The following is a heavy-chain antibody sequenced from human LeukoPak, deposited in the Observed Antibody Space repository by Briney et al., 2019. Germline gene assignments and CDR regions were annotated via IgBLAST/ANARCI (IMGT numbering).Heavy chain of an antibody. J-gene: IGHJ4*02. CDR1: IGSISNYY. V-gene: IGHV4-59*01. CDR2: ISYSGST. Sequence: SETLSLTCTVSIGSISNYYRSWIRQPPGKGLEWIGYISYSGSTKYNPSLKSRVTISVDTSKNQFSLKLSSVTAADTAMYYCARDSYNYGSGSLDYWGRGTLVTVSS. CDR3: ARDSYNYGSGSLDY. D-gene: IGHD5-18*01.